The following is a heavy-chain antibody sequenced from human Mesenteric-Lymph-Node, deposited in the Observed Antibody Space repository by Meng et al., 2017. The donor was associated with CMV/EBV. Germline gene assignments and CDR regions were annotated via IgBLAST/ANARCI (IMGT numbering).Heavy chain of an antibody. CDR2: INRNGGST. Sequence: GESLKISCAASGFSFDDYGMSWVRQVPGKGLEWVSGINRNGGSTGYADSVKGRFTISRDNAKNSLYLQMNSLRAEDTALYYCAKFSGIYYEGDYFDYWGQGTLVTVSS. V-gene: IGHV3-20*04. J-gene: IGHJ4*02. CDR1: GFSFDDYG. CDR3: AKFSGIYYEGDYFDY. D-gene: IGHD1-26*01.